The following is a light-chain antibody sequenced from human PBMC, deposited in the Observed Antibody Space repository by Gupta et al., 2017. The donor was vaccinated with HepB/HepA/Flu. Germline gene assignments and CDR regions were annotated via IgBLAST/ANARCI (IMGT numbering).Light chain of an antibody. CDR2: SAS. V-gene: IGKV1-9*01. CDR1: QGIRSH. Sequence: DIQLTQSPSFLSASVGDSVPITCRASQGIRSHLVWHQQNPGKAPKLLIYSASTLQSGVPSRFSGSGSGTEFTLTISSLQPEDFATYYCQHFDHYPLTFGGGTKVALK. J-gene: IGKJ4*01. CDR3: QHFDHYPLT.